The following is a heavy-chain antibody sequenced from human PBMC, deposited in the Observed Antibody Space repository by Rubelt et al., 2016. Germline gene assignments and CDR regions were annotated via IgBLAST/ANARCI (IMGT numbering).Heavy chain of an antibody. CDR2: IGTNAANT. J-gene: IGHJ4*02. CDR1: GFTFNIYA. D-gene: IGHD6-13*01. V-gene: IGHV3-23*04. CDR3: AKDYSSGWYED. Sequence: QLVESGGGLVQPGGSLRLSCAASGFTFNIYAMSWVRQAPGKGLEWVSTIGTNAANTYYADSVKGRFTISRDNSKNTLFLQMNSLTAEETAIYYCAKDYSSGWYEDWGQGTLVTVSS.